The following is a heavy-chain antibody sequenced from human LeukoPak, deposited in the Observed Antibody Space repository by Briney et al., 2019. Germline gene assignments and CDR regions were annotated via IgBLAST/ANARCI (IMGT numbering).Heavy chain of an antibody. Sequence: SVKVSFKASGGTFSSYAISWVRQAPGQGLEWMGGIIPIFGTANYAQKLQGRVTITADESTSTAYMELSSLRSEDTAVYYCARVHDYVWGSQILRGNAFDIWGQGTMVTVSS. V-gene: IGHV1-69*01. CDR2: IIPIFGTA. CDR3: ARVHDYVWGSQILRGNAFDI. J-gene: IGHJ3*02. D-gene: IGHD3-16*01. CDR1: GGTFSSYA.